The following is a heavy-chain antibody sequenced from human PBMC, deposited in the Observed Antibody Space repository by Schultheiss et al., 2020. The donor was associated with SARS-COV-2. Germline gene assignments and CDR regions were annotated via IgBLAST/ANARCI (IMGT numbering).Heavy chain of an antibody. CDR2: ISYDGSNK. CDR3: ARDSDTSDPSSYYFDY. CDR1: GFTFSSYA. D-gene: IGHD2-2*01. J-gene: IGHJ4*02. Sequence: GGSLRLSCAASGFTFSSYAMHWVRQAPGKGLEWVAVISYDGSNKYYADSVKGRFTISRDNSKNTLYLQMNSLRAEDTAVYYCARDSDTSDPSSYYFDYWGQGTLVTVSS. V-gene: IGHV3-30*07.